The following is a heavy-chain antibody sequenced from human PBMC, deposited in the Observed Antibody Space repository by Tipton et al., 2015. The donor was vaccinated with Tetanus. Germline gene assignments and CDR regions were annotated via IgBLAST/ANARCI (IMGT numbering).Heavy chain of an antibody. CDR3: ARNLDTPGIAVAGSYYYYYGMDV. J-gene: IGHJ6*02. CDR1: GFTFDDYA. D-gene: IGHD6-19*01. CDR2: ISWNSGSI. Sequence: SLRLSCAASGFTFDDYAMHWVRQAPGKGLEWVSGISWNSGSIGYADSVKGRFTISRDNAKNSLYLQMNSLRAEDTALYYCARNLDTPGIAVAGSYYYYYGMDVWGQGTTVTVSS. V-gene: IGHV3-9*01.